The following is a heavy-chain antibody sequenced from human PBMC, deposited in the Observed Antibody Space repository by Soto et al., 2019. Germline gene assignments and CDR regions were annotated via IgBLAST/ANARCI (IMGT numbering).Heavy chain of an antibody. V-gene: IGHV3-13*01. CDR3: ARVSRVPAAIGAFDI. CDR2: IGTAGDT. Sequence: GGSLRLSCAASGFTFSSYDMHWVRQATGKGLEWVSAIGTAGDTYYPGSVKGRFTISRENAKNSLYLQMNSLRAGDTAVYYCARVSRVPAAIGAFDIWGQGTMVTVSS. CDR1: GFTFSSYD. D-gene: IGHD2-2*02. J-gene: IGHJ3*02.